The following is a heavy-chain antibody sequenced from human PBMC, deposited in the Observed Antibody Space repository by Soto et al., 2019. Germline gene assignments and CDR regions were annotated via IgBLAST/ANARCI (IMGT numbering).Heavy chain of an antibody. V-gene: IGHV3-30-3*01. J-gene: IGHJ4*02. D-gene: IGHD6-13*01. CDR1: GFTFSSYA. CDR3: AKNSGYSSSWHDLDY. Sequence: QVQLVESGGGVVQPGRSLRLSCAASGFTFSSYAMHWVRQAPGKGLEWVAVISYDGSNKYYADSVKGRFTISRDNSKNTLYLQMNSLRAEDTAVYYCAKNSGYSSSWHDLDYWGQGTLVTVSS. CDR2: ISYDGSNK.